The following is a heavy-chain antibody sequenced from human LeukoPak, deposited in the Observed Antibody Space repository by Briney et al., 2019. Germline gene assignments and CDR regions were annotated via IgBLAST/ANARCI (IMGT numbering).Heavy chain of an antibody. D-gene: IGHD3-22*01. V-gene: IGHV4-59*01. J-gene: IGHJ6*02. CDR3: ARVRGYYDTPYSYGMDV. Sequence: SETLSLTCTVSGGSISSYYWSWIRQPPGEGLEWIGYIYYSGSTNYNPSLKSRVTILEDTSKNQFSLKLSSVTAADTAVYYCARVRGYYDTPYSYGMDVWGQGTTVTVSS. CDR2: IYYSGST. CDR1: GGSISSYY.